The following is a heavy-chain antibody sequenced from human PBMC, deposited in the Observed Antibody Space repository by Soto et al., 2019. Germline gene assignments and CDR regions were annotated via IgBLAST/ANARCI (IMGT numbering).Heavy chain of an antibody. CDR3: AKRPEGSAPYYVSDS. CDR1: EFTFNNNA. D-gene: IGHD1-26*01. Sequence: PRGSLRLSCVAAEFTFNNNARNWVRQAPGKGLEWVSAISATGGTTYYADSVKGRFTISRDNSKNTLYLQMNSLRAEDTAVYYCAKRPEGSAPYYVSDSWCQGVLVTVSA. CDR2: ISATGGTT. V-gene: IGHV3-23*01. J-gene: IGHJ4*02.